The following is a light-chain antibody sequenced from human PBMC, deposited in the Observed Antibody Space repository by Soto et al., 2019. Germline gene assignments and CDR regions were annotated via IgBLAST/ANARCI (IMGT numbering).Light chain of an antibody. CDR2: GGA. J-gene: IGKJ1*01. V-gene: IGKV3-20*01. Sequence: EIVLTQSPVPLSLSPGERATLSCTTSQIISSSHLAWYQQKPGQAPRLLIYGGAIRPTGIPDRFSGSGSGTDFTLTITRLEPEDFAVYYCQQYGTSPRTFGQGTKVDIK. CDR3: QQYGTSPRT. CDR1: QIISSSH.